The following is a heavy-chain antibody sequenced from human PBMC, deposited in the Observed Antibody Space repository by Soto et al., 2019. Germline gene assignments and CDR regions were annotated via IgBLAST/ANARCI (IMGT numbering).Heavy chain of an antibody. CDR1: GYSFTSYW. Sequence: GESLKISCKGSGYSFTSYWIGWVRQMPGKGLEWMGIIYPGDSDTRYSPSFQGQVTISADKSISTAYLQWSSLKASDTAMHYCARHLYSGYDYYYYYYMDVWGKGTTVTVSS. V-gene: IGHV5-51*01. J-gene: IGHJ6*03. CDR2: IYPGDSDT. CDR3: ARHLYSGYDYYYYYYMDV. D-gene: IGHD5-12*01.